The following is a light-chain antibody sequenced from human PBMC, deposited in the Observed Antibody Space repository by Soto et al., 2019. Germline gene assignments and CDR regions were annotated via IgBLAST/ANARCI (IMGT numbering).Light chain of an antibody. CDR3: QQRSNFIT. J-gene: IGKJ5*01. CDR1: QSLSSTY. CDR2: DAS. Sequence: EFVLTQSPGTLSLSPGERATLSCRASQSLSSTYLAWYQQKPGQAPRLLIYDASNRATGIPARFSGSGSGTDFTLTISSLEPEDFAVYYCQQRSNFITFGQGTRLEIK. V-gene: IGKV3D-20*02.